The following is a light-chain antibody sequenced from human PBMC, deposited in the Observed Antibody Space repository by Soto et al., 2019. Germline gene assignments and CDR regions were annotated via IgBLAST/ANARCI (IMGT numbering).Light chain of an antibody. CDR1: SGHSSYA. CDR3: QTWGRGIYWV. V-gene: IGLV4-69*01. CDR2: VNSDGSH. J-gene: IGLJ3*02. Sequence: QLVLTQSPSASASLGASVKLTCTLSSGHSSYAIAWHQQQPEKRPRYLMKVNSDGSHSKGDGIPDRFSGSSSGAERYLTISSLQSEDEADYYCQTWGRGIYWVFGGGTKLTVL.